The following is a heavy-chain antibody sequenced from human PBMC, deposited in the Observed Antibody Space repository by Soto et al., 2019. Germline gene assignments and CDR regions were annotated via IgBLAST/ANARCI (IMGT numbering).Heavy chain of an antibody. CDR3: VRVLSEDWFDP. J-gene: IGHJ5*02. Sequence: SETLSLTCVVSGYSISSGYFWGWIRQPPGKALEFIGNIYYSGSTYYNPSLKSRASLSVDTSNNQFSLKLSSVTVADTAVYYCVRVLSEDWFDPWGQGTLVTVSS. CDR1: GYSISSGYF. CDR2: IYYSGST. V-gene: IGHV4-38-2*01.